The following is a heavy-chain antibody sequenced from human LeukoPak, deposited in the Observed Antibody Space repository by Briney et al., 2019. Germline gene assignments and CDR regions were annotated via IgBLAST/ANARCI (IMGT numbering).Heavy chain of an antibody. D-gene: IGHD6-19*01. CDR1: GYTFTSYY. Sequence: ASVKVSCKASGYTFTSYYMHWVRQAPGQGLEWMGIINPSGGSTSYAQKFQGRVTMTRDTSTSTAYMELSSLRSEDTAVYYCARAIAVAGHFDYWGQGTLVTVSS. V-gene: IGHV1-46*01. CDR2: INPSGGST. CDR3: ARAIAVAGHFDY. J-gene: IGHJ4*02.